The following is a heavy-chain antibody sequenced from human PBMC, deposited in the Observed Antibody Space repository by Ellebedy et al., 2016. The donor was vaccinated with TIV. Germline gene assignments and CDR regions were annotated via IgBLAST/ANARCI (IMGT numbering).Heavy chain of an antibody. CDR1: GYTFTSYD. CDR3: VRDPGSFEPHYYFDY. V-gene: IGHV1-2*02. J-gene: IGHJ4*02. CDR2: INPESADT. D-gene: IGHD3-9*01. Sequence: AASVKVSCKASGYTFTSYDINWVRQAPGQGPEWMGWINPESADTNYAQNFQGRVTLTRDTSISTAFMELSSLGSDDTAVYYCVRDPGSFEPHYYFDYWGQGTLVTVSS.